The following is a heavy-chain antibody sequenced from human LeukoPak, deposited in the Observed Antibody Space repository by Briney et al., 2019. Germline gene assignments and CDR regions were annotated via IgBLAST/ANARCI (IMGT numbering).Heavy chain of an antibody. CDR1: GGTFSSYT. V-gene: IGHV1-69*04. CDR3: ARDGNDILTGYYFDY. D-gene: IGHD3-9*01. J-gene: IGHJ4*02. Sequence: SVKVSCKASGGTFSSYTISWVRQAPGQGLEWMGRIIPILGIANYAQKFQGRVTITAGKSTSTAYMELSSLRSEDTAVYYCARDGNDILTGYYFDYWGQGTLVTVSS. CDR2: IIPILGIA.